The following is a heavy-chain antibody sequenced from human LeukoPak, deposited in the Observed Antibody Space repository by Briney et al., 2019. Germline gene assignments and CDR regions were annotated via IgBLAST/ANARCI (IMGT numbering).Heavy chain of an antibody. CDR2: ISGSGGST. CDR3: AAAGHYYYYGMDV. J-gene: IGHJ6*02. D-gene: IGHD6-13*01. CDR1: GFTFSTYA. V-gene: IGHV3-23*01. Sequence: GGSLRLSCAASGFTFSTYAMNWVRQDPGKGLEWDSSISGSGGSTYYADSVKGRFTISRDNSKNTLYLQMNTLRAEDTAVYYCAAAGHYYYYGMDVWGQGTTVTVSS.